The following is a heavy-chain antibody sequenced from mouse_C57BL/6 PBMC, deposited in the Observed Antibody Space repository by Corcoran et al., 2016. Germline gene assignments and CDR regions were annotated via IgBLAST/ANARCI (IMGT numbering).Heavy chain of an antibody. CDR2: FYPGSGST. J-gene: IGHJ4*01. CDR3: ARHEDRELRRSYAMDY. Sequence: QVQLQQSGAELVKPGASVKLSCKASGYTFTEYTIHWVKQRSGQGLEWIGWFYPGSGSTKYNEKFKDKATLTADKSSSTVYMELSRLTSEDSAVYFCARHEDRELRRSYAMDYWGQGTSVTVSS. CDR1: GYTFTEYT. D-gene: IGHD1-1*01. V-gene: IGHV1-62-2*01.